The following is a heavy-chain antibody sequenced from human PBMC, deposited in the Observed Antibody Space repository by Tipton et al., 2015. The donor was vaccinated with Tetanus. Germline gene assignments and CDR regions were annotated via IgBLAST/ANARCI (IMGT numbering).Heavy chain of an antibody. CDR2: IYFSGSS. CDR1: GGSISSNVYY. Sequence: LRLSCTVSGGSISSNVYYWAWIRQPPGKGLEWIGSIYFSGSSYYNPSVQSRLTLSVDTSKNHFSLTLRSVTATDTAVYFCARQHSREYSLDSWGQGALVPVSS. CDR3: ARQHSREYSLDS. V-gene: IGHV4-39*01. J-gene: IGHJ4*02.